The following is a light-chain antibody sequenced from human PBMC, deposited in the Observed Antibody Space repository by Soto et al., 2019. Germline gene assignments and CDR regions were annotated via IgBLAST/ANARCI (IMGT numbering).Light chain of an antibody. J-gene: IGKJ1*01. V-gene: IGKV1-39*01. Sequence: DIQMTQCRSALSASLVDRVTITCRASQSISSWLAWYQQKPGKAPKLLIYAASSLQSGVPSRFSGSGSGTDFTLTISSLQPEDFATYYCQQSYSTPHTFGQGTKVDIK. CDR1: QSISSW. CDR3: QQSYSTPHT. CDR2: AAS.